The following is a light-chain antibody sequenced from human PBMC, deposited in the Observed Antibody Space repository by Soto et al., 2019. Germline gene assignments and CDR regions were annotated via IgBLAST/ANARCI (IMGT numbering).Light chain of an antibody. J-gene: IGKJ1*01. V-gene: IGKV1-39*01. CDR2: AAS. CDR3: QQSYSSPRT. CDR1: QSISGY. Sequence: DIQMTQSPSSLSASVGDRVTISCRASQSISGYLNWYQQKPGKAPKLLIFAASTLQSEVPSRFSCSGSGTDFTLTISSLQPEDFATYYCQQSYSSPRTFGQGTKVEIK.